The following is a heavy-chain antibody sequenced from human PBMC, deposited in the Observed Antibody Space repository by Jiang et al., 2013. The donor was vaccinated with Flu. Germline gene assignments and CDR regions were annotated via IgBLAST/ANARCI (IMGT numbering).Heavy chain of an antibody. J-gene: IGHJ6*02. Sequence: SGAEVKKPGSSVKVSCKASGGTFSSYTISWVRQAPGQGLEWMGRIIPILGIANYAQKFQGRVTITADKSTSTAYMELSSLRSEDTAVYYCASTFNRGSGNWGTIDYYGMDVWGQGTTVTVSS. D-gene: IGHD3-10*01. CDR3: ASTFNRGSGNWGTIDYYGMDV. V-gene: IGHV1-69*04. CDR1: GGTFSSYT. CDR2: IIPILGIA.